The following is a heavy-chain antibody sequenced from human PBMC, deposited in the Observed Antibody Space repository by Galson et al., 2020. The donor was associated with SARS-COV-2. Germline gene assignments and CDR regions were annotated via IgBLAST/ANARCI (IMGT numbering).Heavy chain of an antibody. CDR1: GFSFSSYA. D-gene: IGHD3-10*01. J-gene: IGHJ6*03. V-gene: IGHV3-23*01. Sequence: GESLKISCAASGFSFSSYAMTWVRQAPGKGLKWVSLSNSVGTSYYADSVEGRFTISRDNSKNTLFLQMNSLRAEDSAMYYCAKTGDYYGSGTYYSYFYYMDVWGKGTTVTVSS. CDR2: SNSVGTS. CDR3: AKTGDYYGSGTYYSYFYYMDV.